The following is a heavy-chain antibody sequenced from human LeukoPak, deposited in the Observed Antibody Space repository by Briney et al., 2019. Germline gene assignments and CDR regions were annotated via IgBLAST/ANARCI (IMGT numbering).Heavy chain of an antibody. Sequence: GGSLRLSCAVSGLTLSSYWVSWVRQAQGQGMERVANIKQDGREKYYVDSVKGRFTITRDNAKNSLYLQMNSLRAEDTAVYYCARGFDSRFFDSWGQGTLVTVSS. J-gene: IGHJ4*02. V-gene: IGHV3-7*01. CDR2: IKQDGREK. CDR1: GLTLSSYW. D-gene: IGHD3-22*01. CDR3: ARGFDSRFFDS.